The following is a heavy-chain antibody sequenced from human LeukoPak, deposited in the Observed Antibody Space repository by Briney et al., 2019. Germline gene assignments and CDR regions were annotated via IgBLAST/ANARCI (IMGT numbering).Heavy chain of an antibody. J-gene: IGHJ4*02. V-gene: IGHV3-7*01. CDR2: INQDENEK. Sequence: PGGSLRLSCAASGFPFHNYWMTWVRQAPGKGLEWVAHINQDENEKYYLDSVKGRFTISRDNAETSLFLQITSLRVEDTAIYYCARGLYGSGRRSLMAHWGPGALVAVSS. CDR1: GFPFHNYW. CDR3: ARGLYGSGRRSLMAH. D-gene: IGHD3-10*01.